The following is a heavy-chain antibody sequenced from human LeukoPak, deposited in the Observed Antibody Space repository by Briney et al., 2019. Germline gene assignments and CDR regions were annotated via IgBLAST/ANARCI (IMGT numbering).Heavy chain of an antibody. J-gene: IGHJ4*02. CDR3: ATAGYTGGNPFEY. Sequence: SETLSLTCTVSGGSISNYYWSWIRHPPGKGLEWIGYIYYSGSTNYNPSLKSRVTISVDTSKNQFSLKLTSETAADRAVYYCATAGYTGGNPFEYWGQGTLVTVSS. V-gene: IGHV4-59*01. CDR1: GGSISNYY. D-gene: IGHD2-8*02. CDR2: IYYSGST.